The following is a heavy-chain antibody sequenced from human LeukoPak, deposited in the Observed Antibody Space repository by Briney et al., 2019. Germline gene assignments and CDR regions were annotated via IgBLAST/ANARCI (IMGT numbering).Heavy chain of an antibody. J-gene: IGHJ4*01. V-gene: IGHV3-23*01. CDR1: GFTFRNYA. D-gene: IGHD3/OR15-3a*01. CDR3: ARARDWNYFDY. Sequence: PGGSPRLSCAASGFTFRNYAMSWVRQAPGKGLEWVSAISGSGGSTYYADFVKGRFTISRDNSKNTLYLQMNSLRAEDTAVYYCARARDWNYFDYWGHGTLVTVSS. CDR2: ISGSGGST.